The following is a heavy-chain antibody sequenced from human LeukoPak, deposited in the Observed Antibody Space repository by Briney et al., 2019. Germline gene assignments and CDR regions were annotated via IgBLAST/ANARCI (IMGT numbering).Heavy chain of an antibody. CDR2: IYYSGST. Sequence: SETLSLTCTVSGGSISSYYWSWIRQPPGKGLEWIGYIYYSGSTNYNPSLKSRVTISVETSKNQFSLKLSSVTAADTAVYYCARDSGTTGEVKFDPWGQGTLVTVSS. CDR1: GGSISSYY. D-gene: IGHD3-10*01. J-gene: IGHJ5*02. V-gene: IGHV4-59*01. CDR3: ARDSGTTGEVKFDP.